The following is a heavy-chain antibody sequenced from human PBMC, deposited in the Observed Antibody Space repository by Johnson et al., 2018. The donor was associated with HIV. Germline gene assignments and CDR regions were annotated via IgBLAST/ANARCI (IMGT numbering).Heavy chain of an antibody. CDR3: AKDSLYSLTSGTTRKDI. Sequence: VQLVESGGGVVQPGRSLRLSCAASGFTFSSYAMHWVRQAPGKGLEWVAVISYDGSNKYYADSVKGRFTISRDNSKNTLYLQMNSLRAEDTAVYYCAKDSLYSLTSGTTRKDIWGQGTMVTVSS. V-gene: IGHV3-30*14. J-gene: IGHJ3*02. CDR1: GFTFSSYA. CDR2: ISYDGSNK. D-gene: IGHD1-26*01.